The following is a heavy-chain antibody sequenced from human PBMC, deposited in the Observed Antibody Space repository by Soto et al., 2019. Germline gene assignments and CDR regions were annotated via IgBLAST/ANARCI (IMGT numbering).Heavy chain of an antibody. J-gene: IGHJ4*02. CDR3: ARDRNVLLWFGELYLFDY. Sequence: HPGGSLRLSCAASGFTFSSYSMNWVRQAPGEGLEWVSYISSSSSTIYYADSVKGRFTISRDNAKNSLYLQMNSLRAGDTAVYYCARDRNVLLWFGELYLFDYWGQGTLVTVSS. CDR2: ISSSSSTI. V-gene: IGHV3-48*01. CDR1: GFTFSSYS. D-gene: IGHD3-10*01.